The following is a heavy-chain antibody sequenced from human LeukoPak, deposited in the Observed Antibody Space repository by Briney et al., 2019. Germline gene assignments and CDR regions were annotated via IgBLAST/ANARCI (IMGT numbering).Heavy chain of an antibody. J-gene: IGHJ4*02. V-gene: IGHV3-23*01. D-gene: IGHD6-19*01. Sequence: GGSLRLSCAASGFTFSSYAMSGVRQAPGRGLECVSAISGSGGSTYYADSVKGRFTISRDNSKNTLYLQMNSLRAEDTAVYYCAKDLLEYRSGWYPWGFDYWGQGTLVTVSS. CDR3: AKDLLEYRSGWYPWGFDY. CDR1: GFTFSSYA. CDR2: ISGSGGST.